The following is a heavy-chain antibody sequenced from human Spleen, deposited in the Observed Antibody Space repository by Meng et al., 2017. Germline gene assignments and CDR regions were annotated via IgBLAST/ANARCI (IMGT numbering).Heavy chain of an antibody. CDR3: ARDSFGWLQPKGEFDY. J-gene: IGHJ4*02. CDR1: GYTFTSYY. CDR2: INPSGGST. D-gene: IGHD5-24*01. Sequence: ASVKVSCKASGYTFTSYYMHWVRQAPGQGLEWMGIINPSGGSTSYAQKFQGRVTMTRDTSTSTVYMGLSSLRSEDTAVYYCARDSFGWLQPKGEFDYWGQGTLVTVSS. V-gene: IGHV1-46*01.